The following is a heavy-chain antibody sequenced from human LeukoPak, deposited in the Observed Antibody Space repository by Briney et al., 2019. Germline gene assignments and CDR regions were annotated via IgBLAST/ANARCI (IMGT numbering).Heavy chain of an antibody. CDR3: ARVGVAGTALAY. J-gene: IGHJ4*02. CDR1: GFTFSSYG. D-gene: IGHD6-19*01. V-gene: IGHV3-21*01. CDR2: ISSSSSYI. Sequence: GGSLRLSCAASGFTFSSYGMNWVRQAPGKGLEWVSSISSSSSYIYYADSVKGRFTISRDNAKNSLYLQMNSLRAEDTAVYYCARVGVAGTALAYWGQGTLVTVSS.